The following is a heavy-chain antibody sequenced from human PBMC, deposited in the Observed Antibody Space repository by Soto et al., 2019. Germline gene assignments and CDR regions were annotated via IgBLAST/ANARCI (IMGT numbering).Heavy chain of an antibody. V-gene: IGHV3-30*03. CDR2: VSYDGTNK. CDR1: GFTFNSYG. J-gene: IGHJ4*02. D-gene: IGHD3-22*01. CDR3: ARDSYYYDSSGYYTFDH. Sequence: GGTLRLSCAFSGFTFNSYGMHLVRQAPGKGLEWVAVVSYDGTNKYYADSVKGRFTISRDNSKNTLYLQMNSLRAEDTAVYYCARDSYYYDSSGYYTFDHWGQGTLVTVSS.